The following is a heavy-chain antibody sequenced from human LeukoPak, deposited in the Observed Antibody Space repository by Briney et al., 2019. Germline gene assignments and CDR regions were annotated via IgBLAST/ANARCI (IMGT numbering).Heavy chain of an antibody. CDR3: AKNKGYGDPFPDFDY. CDR1: GGSISSSSYY. D-gene: IGHD4-17*01. Sequence: SETLSLTCTVSGGSISSSSYYGGWIRQPPGKGLEWIGSIYYSGSTYYNPSLKSRVTISVDTSKNQFSLKLSSVTAADTAVYYCAKNKGYGDPFPDFDYWGQGTLVTVSS. J-gene: IGHJ4*02. V-gene: IGHV4-39*01. CDR2: IYYSGST.